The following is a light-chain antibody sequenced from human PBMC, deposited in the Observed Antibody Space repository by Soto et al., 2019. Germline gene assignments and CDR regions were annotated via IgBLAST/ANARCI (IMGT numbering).Light chain of an antibody. J-gene: IGKJ5*01. CDR1: QSVSSSY. CDR3: QQYGSSPPIT. CDR2: GAS. Sequence: IVLTQSPGTLSLSPGERATLSCRASQSVSSSYLAWYQQKPGQAPRLVLYGASSRATGIPDRFSGSGSGTDLTLTISRLEPEDFAVYYCQQYGSSPPITFGQGTRLEIK. V-gene: IGKV3-20*01.